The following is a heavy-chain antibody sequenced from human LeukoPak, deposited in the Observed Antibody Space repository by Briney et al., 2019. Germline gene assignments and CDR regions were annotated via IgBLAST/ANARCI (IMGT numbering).Heavy chain of an antibody. J-gene: IGHJ4*02. CDR2: INPSGGST. D-gene: IGHD6-13*01. CDR3: ARDFTKRYSSSWYLDY. CDR1: GYTFTSYY. V-gene: IGHV1-46*01. Sequence: ASVKVSCKASGYTFTSYYMHWVRQAPGQGLEWMGIINPSGGSTSYAQKFQGRVTMTRDTSTSTVYMELSSLRSEDTAVYYCARDFTKRYSSSWYLDYWGQGTLVTVSS.